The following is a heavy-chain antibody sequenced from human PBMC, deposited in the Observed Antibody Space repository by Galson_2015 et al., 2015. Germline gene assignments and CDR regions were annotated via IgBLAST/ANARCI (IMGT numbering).Heavy chain of an antibody. D-gene: IGHD4-23*01. Sequence: SLRLSCAPSGFIFSDFYMSWIRQPPGKGLEWVSYISGISTNIQYEDSVRGRFTVSRDNSKNSLYLQMNSLRVEDTAVYYCARDLSNGGHDYWGQGTLVTVSS. CDR3: ARDLSNGGHDY. CDR2: ISGISTNI. J-gene: IGHJ4*02. CDR1: GFIFSDFY. V-gene: IGHV3-11*01.